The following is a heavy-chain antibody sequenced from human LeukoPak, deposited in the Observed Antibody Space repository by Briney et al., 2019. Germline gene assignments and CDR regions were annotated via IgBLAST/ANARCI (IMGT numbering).Heavy chain of an antibody. CDR2: ISSSGSTI. CDR1: GFTFSSYA. J-gene: IGHJ5*02. V-gene: IGHV3-11*04. Sequence: GGSLRLSCAASGFTFSSYAMSWIRQAPGKGLEWVSYISSSGSTIHYADSVKGRFTISRDNAKNSLYLQMNSLRAEDTAVYYCARGRGGDNSNWFDPWGPGTLVTVSS. CDR3: ARGRGGDNSNWFDP. D-gene: IGHD4-23*01.